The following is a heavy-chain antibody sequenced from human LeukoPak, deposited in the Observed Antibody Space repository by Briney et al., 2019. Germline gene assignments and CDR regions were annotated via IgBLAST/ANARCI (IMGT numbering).Heavy chain of an antibody. V-gene: IGHV1-69*05. CDR2: IIPIFGTA. CDR3: ARASSGYDFWSGYYPPYYFDY. J-gene: IGHJ4*02. D-gene: IGHD3-3*01. CDR1: GGTFSSYA. Sequence: SVKVSRNASGGTFSSYAISWVRQAPGQGLEWMGGIIPIFGTANYAQKFQGRVTITTDESTSTAYMELSSLRSEDTAVYYCARASSGYDFWSGYYPPYYFDYWGQGTLVTVPS.